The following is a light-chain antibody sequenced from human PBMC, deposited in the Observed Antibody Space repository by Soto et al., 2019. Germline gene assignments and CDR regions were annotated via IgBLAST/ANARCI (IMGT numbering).Light chain of an antibody. CDR2: GNC. Sequence: QSVLTQPPSVSGAPGQRVTISCTGSSFNIGAGYNVHWYQQLPGTAPKLLIYGNCNRPSGVPDRSSGSNSGTSASLALPVLQAEDEADYYCQSYDSSLRVWVFGGVTKLTVL. J-gene: IGLJ3*02. V-gene: IGLV1-40*01. CDR1: SFNIGAGYN. CDR3: QSYDSSLRVWV.